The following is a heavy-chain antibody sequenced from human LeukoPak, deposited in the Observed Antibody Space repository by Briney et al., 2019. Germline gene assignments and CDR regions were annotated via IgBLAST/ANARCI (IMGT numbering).Heavy chain of an antibody. Sequence: KPSETLSLTCTVSGGSISSYYWSWIRQPAGKGLESIGHISTSGSTYYSPSLKSRVTISLDTSKNQFSLKLSSVTAADTAIYYCARDFSSSSTVYYYYYMDVWGKGTTVTVSS. J-gene: IGHJ6*03. V-gene: IGHV4-4*07. CDR1: GGSISSYY. CDR2: ISTSGST. D-gene: IGHD6-6*01. CDR3: ARDFSSSSTVYYYYYMDV.